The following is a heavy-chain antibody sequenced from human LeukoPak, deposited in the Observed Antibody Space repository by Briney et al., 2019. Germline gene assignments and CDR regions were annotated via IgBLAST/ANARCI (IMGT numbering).Heavy chain of an antibody. Sequence: GGSLRLSCAASGFTFSSYWMSWVRQAPGKGLEWVANIKQDGSEKYYVDSVKGRFTISRDNAQNSLYLQMNSLRAEDTAVYYCAKEDYGDYVPDYWGQGTLVTVSS. CDR1: GFTFSSYW. CDR3: AKEDYGDYVPDY. J-gene: IGHJ4*02. CDR2: IKQDGSEK. D-gene: IGHD4-17*01. V-gene: IGHV3-7*03.